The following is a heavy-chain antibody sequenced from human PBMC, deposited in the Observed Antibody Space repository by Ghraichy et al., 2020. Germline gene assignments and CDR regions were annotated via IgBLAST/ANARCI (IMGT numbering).Heavy chain of an antibody. CDR1: TFAVSSYY. CDR2: IYDDSGT. Sequence: GGSLRLSCAASTFAVSSYYMSWVRQAPGKGLEWVSVIYDDSGTDYADSVKGRFTVSRDDSKNTLYLQMNSLRAEDTAVYYCARVHHLVGTSFCCAFDIWGQGAMVTVSS. CDR3: ARVHHLVGTSFCCAFDI. D-gene: IGHD1-7*01. V-gene: IGHV3-53*01. J-gene: IGHJ3*02.